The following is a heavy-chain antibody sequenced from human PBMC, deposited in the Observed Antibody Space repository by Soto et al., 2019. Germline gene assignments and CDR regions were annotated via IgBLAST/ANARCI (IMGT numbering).Heavy chain of an antibody. J-gene: IGHJ6*03. CDR3: ARGRITIFGPAYYYYYMDV. Sequence: SETMSLTCTVSGGSISTNDYYWNWIRQHPGKGLESIGYINYSGRTRYNPSLESRVTISVDTSKNQFSLKLSSVTAADTAVYYCARGRITIFGPAYYYYYMDVWGKGTTVTVSS. CDR1: GGSISTNDYY. V-gene: IGHV4-31*03. CDR2: INYSGRT. D-gene: IGHD3-3*01.